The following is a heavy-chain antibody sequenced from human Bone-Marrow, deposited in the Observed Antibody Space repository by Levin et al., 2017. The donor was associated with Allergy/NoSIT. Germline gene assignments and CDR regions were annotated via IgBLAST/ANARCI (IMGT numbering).Heavy chain of an antibody. CDR1: GFSISDYS. CDR3: ARDLVATEAGAFDI. CDR2: ISSTSLYI. J-gene: IGHJ3*02. D-gene: IGHD2-21*02. Sequence: GESLKISCAAPGFSISDYSMNWVRQAPGKGLEWVSSISSTSLYIYYADSLKGRFTISRDNARNALFLQINSLRADDTAVYYCARDLVATEAGAFDIWGQGTVVTVSS. V-gene: IGHV3-21*01.